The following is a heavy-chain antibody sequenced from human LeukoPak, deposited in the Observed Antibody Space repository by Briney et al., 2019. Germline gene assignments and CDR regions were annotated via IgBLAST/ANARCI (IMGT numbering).Heavy chain of an antibody. CDR1: GFTFSSYG. CDR2: IRYDGSNK. CDR3: AKVLLGSVVAPAAIGDAFDI. Sequence: PGGSLRLSCAASGFTFSSYGMHWVRQAPGKGLEWVAFIRYDGSNKYYADSVKGRFTISRDNSKNTLYLQMNSLRAEDTAVYYCAKVLLGSVVAPAAIGDAFDIWGQGTMVTVSS. D-gene: IGHD2-2*01. J-gene: IGHJ3*02. V-gene: IGHV3-30*02.